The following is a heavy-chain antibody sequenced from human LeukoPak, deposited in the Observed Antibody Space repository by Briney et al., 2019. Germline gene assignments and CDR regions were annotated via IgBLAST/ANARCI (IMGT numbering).Heavy chain of an antibody. V-gene: IGHV3-43D*03. CDR3: AKDIEWYSSSSCLDY. Sequence: GGSLRLSCAASGFTFDDYAMHWVRQAPGKGLEWVSLISWDGGSTYYADSVKGRFTISRDNSKNSLYLQMNSLRAEDTALYYCAKDIEWYSSSSCLDYWGQGTLVTVSS. D-gene: IGHD6-6*01. CDR2: ISWDGGST. CDR1: GFTFDDYA. J-gene: IGHJ4*02.